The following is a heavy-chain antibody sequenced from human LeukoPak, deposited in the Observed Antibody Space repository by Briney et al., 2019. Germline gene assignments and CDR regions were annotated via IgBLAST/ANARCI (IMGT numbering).Heavy chain of an antibody. CDR1: GFTFSTYW. D-gene: IGHD7-27*01. J-gene: IGHJ4*02. V-gene: IGHV3-53*01. CDR2: IYNDGTT. Sequence: GGSLRLSCSASGFTFSTYWMSWVRQAPGKGLEWVAVIYNDGTTHYADSVKGRFTISRDNPKNTLYLQMNTLRIEDTAVYYCTKTGGPWDWGQGTLVTVSS. CDR3: TKTGGPWD.